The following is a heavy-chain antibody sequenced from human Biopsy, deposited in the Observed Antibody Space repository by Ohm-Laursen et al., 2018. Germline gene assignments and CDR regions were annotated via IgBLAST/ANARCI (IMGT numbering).Heavy chain of an antibody. CDR3: GTDGAGSYNEN. Sequence: GSLRLSCTASGFTFGDYYMSWIRQAPGKGLEWLSYISGSGVTKMYADSVKGRFTVSRDNAKNSLYLEMNNLTVEDTAVYYCGTDGAGSYNENWGQGTLVSVSS. D-gene: IGHD3-10*01. CDR1: GFTFGDYY. V-gene: IGHV3-11*01. CDR2: ISGSGVTK. J-gene: IGHJ4*02.